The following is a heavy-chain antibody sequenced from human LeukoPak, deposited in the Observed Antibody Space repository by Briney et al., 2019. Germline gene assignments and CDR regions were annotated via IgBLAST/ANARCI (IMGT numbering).Heavy chain of an antibody. D-gene: IGHD4-11*01. CDR2: IIPIFGTA. V-gene: IGHV1-69*13. Sequence: GASVKVSCKASGYTFTSYAMNWVRQAPGQGLEWMGGIIPIFGTANYAQKFQGRVTITADESTSTAYTELSSLRSEDTAVYYCARGSAYYSNSFDPWGQGTLVTVSS. CDR3: ARGSAYYSNSFDP. J-gene: IGHJ5*02. CDR1: GYTFTSYA.